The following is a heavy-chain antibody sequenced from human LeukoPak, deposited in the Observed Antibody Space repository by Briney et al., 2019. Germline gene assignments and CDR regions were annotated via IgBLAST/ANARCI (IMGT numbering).Heavy chain of an antibody. CDR1: GYTFTSYG. V-gene: IGHV1-18*01. CDR3: ARVWIKQLVPPPSRAFDI. D-gene: IGHD6-13*01. J-gene: IGHJ3*02. CDR2: ISAYNGNT. Sequence: GASVKVSCKASGYTFTSYGISWVRQAPGQGLEWMGWISAYNGNTNYAQELQGRVTMTTDTSTSTAYMELRSLRSDDTAVYYCARVWIKQLVPPPSRAFDIWGQGTMVTVSS.